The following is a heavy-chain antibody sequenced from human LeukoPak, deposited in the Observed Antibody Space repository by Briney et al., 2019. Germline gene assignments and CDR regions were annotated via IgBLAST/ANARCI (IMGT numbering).Heavy chain of an antibody. CDR3: ASSLYSSTDYYYYGMDV. Sequence: GESLKISCKGSGYSFTSYWIGWVRQMPGKGLEWMGIIYPGGSDTRYSPSFQGQVAISADKSISTAYLQWSSLKASDTAMYYCASSLYSSTDYYYYGMDVWGQGTTVTVSS. CDR1: GYSFTSYW. V-gene: IGHV5-51*01. J-gene: IGHJ6*02. D-gene: IGHD6-13*01. CDR2: IYPGGSDT.